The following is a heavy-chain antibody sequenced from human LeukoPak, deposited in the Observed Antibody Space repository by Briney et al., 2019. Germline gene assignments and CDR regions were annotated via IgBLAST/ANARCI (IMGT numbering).Heavy chain of an antibody. CDR3: AKGRGYSGYELDY. Sequence: GGSLRLSCVASRFTFSSYAMSWVRQAPGKGLEWVSANSGSGGSTYYADSVKGRFTISRDNSKNTLYLQMISLRAEDTAVYYCAKGRGYSGYELDYWGQGTLVTVSS. CDR1: RFTFSSYA. D-gene: IGHD5-12*01. CDR2: NSGSGGST. V-gene: IGHV3-23*01. J-gene: IGHJ4*02.